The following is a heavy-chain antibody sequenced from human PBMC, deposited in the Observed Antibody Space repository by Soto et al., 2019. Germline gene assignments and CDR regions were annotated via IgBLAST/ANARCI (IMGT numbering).Heavy chain of an antibody. CDR3: ARRITMVRGVTNAFDI. V-gene: IGHV1-69*06. Sequence: SVKVSCKASGGTFSSYAISWVRQAPGQGLEWMGGIIPIFGTANYAQKFQGRVTITADKSTSTAYMELSSLRSEDTAVYYCARRITMVRGVTNAFDIWGQGTMVTVSS. D-gene: IGHD3-10*01. CDR2: IIPIFGTA. CDR1: GGTFSSYA. J-gene: IGHJ3*02.